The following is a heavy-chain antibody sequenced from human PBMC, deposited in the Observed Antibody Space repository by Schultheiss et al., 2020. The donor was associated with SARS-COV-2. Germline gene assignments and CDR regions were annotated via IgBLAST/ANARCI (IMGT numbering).Heavy chain of an antibody. D-gene: IGHD2-15*01. CDR3: ASDPLICSGGSCYPSHFDY. V-gene: IGHV4-30-4*01. CDR1: GHSISSGEYY. Sequence: SETLSLTCTVSGHSISSGEYYWSWIRQPPGAGLEWIGYIYNSGSTYYKPSLKSRVTTSVDTSKNQFSLKLSSVTAADTAVYYCASDPLICSGGSCYPSHFDYWGQGTLVTVSS. CDR2: IYNSGST. J-gene: IGHJ4*02.